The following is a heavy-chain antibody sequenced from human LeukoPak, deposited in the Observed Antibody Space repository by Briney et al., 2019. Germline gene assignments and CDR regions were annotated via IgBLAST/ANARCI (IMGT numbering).Heavy chain of an antibody. CDR2: ISGSGGST. Sequence: GSLRLSCAASGFTFSSYAMSWVRQAPGKGLEWVSAISGSGGSTYYADSVKGRFTISRDNSKNTLYLQMNSLRAEDTAVYYCAKDRGAASHFDYWGQGTLVTVSS. CDR1: GFTFSSYA. D-gene: IGHD6-13*01. CDR3: AKDRGAASHFDY. V-gene: IGHV3-23*01. J-gene: IGHJ4*02.